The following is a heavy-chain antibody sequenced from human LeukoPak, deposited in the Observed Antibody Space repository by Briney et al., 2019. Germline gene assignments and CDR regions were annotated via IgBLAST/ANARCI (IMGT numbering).Heavy chain of an antibody. CDR2: IYYSGST. J-gene: IGHJ6*03. V-gene: IGHV4-59*12. D-gene: IGHD6-13*01. Sequence: SETLSLTCTVSGGSISTYYWSWIRQPPGKGLEWIGYIYYSGSTNYNPSLKSRVTISVDTSKNQFSLKLSSVTAADTAVYYCARDRYSSSWPTYYYYYMDVWGKGTTVTVSS. CDR1: GGSISTYY. CDR3: ARDRYSSSWPTYYYYYMDV.